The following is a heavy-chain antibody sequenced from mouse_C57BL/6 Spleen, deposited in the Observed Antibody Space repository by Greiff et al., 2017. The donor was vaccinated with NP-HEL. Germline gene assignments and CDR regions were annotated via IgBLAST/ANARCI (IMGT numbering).Heavy chain of an antibody. J-gene: IGHJ4*01. V-gene: IGHV1-69*01. Sequence: VQLQQPGAELVMPGASVKLSCKASGYTFTSYWMHWVKQRPGQGLEWIGEIDPSDSYTNYNQKFKGKSTLTVDKSSSTAYMQLSSLTSEDSAVYYCARGLLYYAMDDWGQGTSVTVSS. CDR1: GYTFTSYW. CDR2: IDPSDSYT. CDR3: ARGLLYYAMDD.